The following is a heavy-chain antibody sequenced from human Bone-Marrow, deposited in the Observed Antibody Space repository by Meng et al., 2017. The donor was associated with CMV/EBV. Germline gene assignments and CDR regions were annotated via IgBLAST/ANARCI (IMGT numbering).Heavy chain of an antibody. Sequence: GESLKISCAASGFTFSSYGMHWVRQAPGKGLEWVAFIRYDGSNKYYADSVKGRFTISRDNSKNMLYLQMNSLRAEDTAVYYCAKDYGYGSYYYYGMDVWGQATTITVSS. D-gene: IGHD5-18*01. V-gene: IGHV3-30*02. CDR3: AKDYGYGSYYYYGMDV. CDR2: IRYDGSNK. CDR1: GFTFSSYG. J-gene: IGHJ6*02.